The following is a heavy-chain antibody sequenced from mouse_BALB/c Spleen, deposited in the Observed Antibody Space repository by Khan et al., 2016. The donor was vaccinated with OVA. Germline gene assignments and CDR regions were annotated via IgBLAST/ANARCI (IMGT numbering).Heavy chain of an antibody. D-gene: IGHD2-12*01. Sequence: VQLQESGAELMKPWASVKIACKATGYTFSSYWIEWVKQRPGHGLEWIGEILPGRGITNYNEKFKGKATFTAESSSKTAYMQLISLASEDSAVYYCARGAGTTYGMDYWGQGTSVTVSS. CDR2: ILPGRGIT. J-gene: IGHJ4*01. CDR1: GYTFSSYW. CDR3: ARGAGTTYGMDY. V-gene: IGHV1-9*01.